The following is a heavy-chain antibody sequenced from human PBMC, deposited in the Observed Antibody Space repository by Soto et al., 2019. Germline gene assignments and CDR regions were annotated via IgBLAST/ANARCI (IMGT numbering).Heavy chain of an antibody. V-gene: IGHV3-53*01. CDR3: ARAEGSYGLAFDY. J-gene: IGHJ4*02. Sequence: GSLRLSCAASGFTVSSNYMSWVRQAPGKGLEWVSVIYSGGSTYYADSVKGRFTISRDNSKNTLYLQMNSLRAEDTAAYYCARAEGSYGLAFDYWGQGTLVTVSS. CDR1: GFTVSSNY. CDR2: IYSGGST. D-gene: IGHD3-16*01.